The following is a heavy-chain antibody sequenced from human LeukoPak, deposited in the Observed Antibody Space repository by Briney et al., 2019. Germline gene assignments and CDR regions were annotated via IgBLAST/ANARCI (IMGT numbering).Heavy chain of an antibody. CDR2: ISGSSGST. V-gene: IGHV3-23*01. Sequence: GGSLRLSCAASGFTFSSYAMSWVRQAPGKGLEWVSAISGSSGSTYYADSVKGRFTISRDNSKNTLYLQMNSLRAEDTAVYYCGKEGYRGYEWDYWGEGTLVTVS. D-gene: IGHD5-12*01. CDR1: GFTFSSYA. CDR3: GKEGYRGYEWDY. J-gene: IGHJ4*02.